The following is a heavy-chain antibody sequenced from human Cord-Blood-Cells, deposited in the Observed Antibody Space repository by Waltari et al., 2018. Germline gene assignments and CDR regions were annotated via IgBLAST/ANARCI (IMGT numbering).Heavy chain of an antibody. V-gene: IGHV4-34*01. J-gene: IGHJ4*02. CDR3: AREGVSQYYFDY. CDR2: INHSGST. Sequence: QVQLQQWGAGLLKPSETLSLTCAVYGGSFSGYYWSWIRQPPGKGLEWIGEINHSGSTNYNPSLKRRVTISVDTSKNQFSLKLSSVTAADTAVYYCAREGVSQYYFDYWGQGTLVTVSS. CDR1: GGSFSGYY.